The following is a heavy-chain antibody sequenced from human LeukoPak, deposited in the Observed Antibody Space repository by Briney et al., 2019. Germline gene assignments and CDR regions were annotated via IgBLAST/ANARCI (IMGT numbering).Heavy chain of an antibody. CDR1: GFPFISYW. V-gene: IGHV3-74*01. CDR2: INSDGSTT. CDR3: ARGHHYYDSSAYYY. D-gene: IGHD3-22*01. J-gene: IGHJ4*02. Sequence: GGSLRLSCAASGFPFISYWMHWVRQAPGKGLVWVSRINSDGSTTSYAASVKGRFTISRDTAKNTLYLQMNSLRAEDTAVYYCARGHHYYDSSAYYYWGQGTLVTVSS.